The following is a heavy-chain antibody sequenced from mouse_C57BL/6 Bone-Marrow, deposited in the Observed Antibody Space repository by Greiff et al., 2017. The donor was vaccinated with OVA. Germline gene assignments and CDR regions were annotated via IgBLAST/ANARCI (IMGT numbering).Heavy chain of an antibody. CDR3: ASLVYYGNYGAMDY. J-gene: IGHJ4*01. D-gene: IGHD2-1*01. CDR1: GFTFSSYG. Sequence: EVNVVESGGDLVKPGGSLKLSCAASGFTFSSYGMSWVRQTPDKRLEWVATISSGGSYTYYPDSVKGRFTISRDNAKNTLYLQMSSLKSEDTAMYYCASLVYYGNYGAMDYWGQGTSVTVSS. V-gene: IGHV5-6*01. CDR2: ISSGGSYT.